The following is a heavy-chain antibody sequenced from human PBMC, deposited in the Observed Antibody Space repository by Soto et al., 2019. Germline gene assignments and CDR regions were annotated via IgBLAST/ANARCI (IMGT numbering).Heavy chain of an antibody. Sequence: NPSETLSLTCTVSGGSISSYYWSWIRQPPGKGLEWIGYIYYSGSTNYNPSLKSRVTISVDTSKNQFSLKLSSVTAADTAVYYCARVFYSSGWYRNWGQGTLVTVSS. CDR3: ARVFYSSGWYRN. V-gene: IGHV4-59*01. D-gene: IGHD6-19*01. CDR2: IYYSGST. J-gene: IGHJ4*02. CDR1: GGSISSYY.